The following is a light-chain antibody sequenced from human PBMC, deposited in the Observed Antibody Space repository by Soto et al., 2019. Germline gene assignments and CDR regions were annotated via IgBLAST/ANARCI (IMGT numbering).Light chain of an antibody. J-gene: IGKJ1*01. Sequence: EIVMTQSPATLSVSPGERATLSCRASQSVSSNLAWYQQKPGQAPRLLIYGASTRATGIPARFSGSGSGTDFTLTISRLEPEDFAVYYCQQCGSLPGTFGQGTKVDI. V-gene: IGKV3-15*01. CDR3: QQCGSLPGT. CDR1: QSVSSN. CDR2: GAS.